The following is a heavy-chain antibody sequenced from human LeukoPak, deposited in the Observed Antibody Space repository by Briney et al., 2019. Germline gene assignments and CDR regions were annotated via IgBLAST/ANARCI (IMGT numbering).Heavy chain of an antibody. CDR1: GGSIITNIYS. V-gene: IGHV4-39*01. CDR2: VHYSGTT. J-gene: IGHJ4*02. D-gene: IGHD2/OR15-2a*01. Sequence: SETLSLTCTVSGGSIITNIYSWGWVRQSPGQGLEYIGSVHYSGTTYYNPSLESRVAISVDTSKNQFSLNLSSVTAADTAVYYCARHSSEWGLSYPPGYWGQGILVTVSS. CDR3: ARHSSEWGLSYPPGY.